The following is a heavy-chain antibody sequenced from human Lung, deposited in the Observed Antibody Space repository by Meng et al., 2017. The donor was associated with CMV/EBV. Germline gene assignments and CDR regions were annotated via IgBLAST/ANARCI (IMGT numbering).Heavy chain of an antibody. CDR2: ISTSSSYI. D-gene: IGHD4-11*01. Sequence: GGSLRLXCAGSGFTFSSHSMNWVRQAPGKGLEWVSSISTSSSYIYYADSVKGRFTVSRDNARKSLYLEMNRLRAEDTAVYYCAREKSNYGDHYFDFWGQGXLVTVSS. J-gene: IGHJ4*02. CDR1: GFTFSSHS. V-gene: IGHV3-21*01. CDR3: AREKSNYGDHYFDF.